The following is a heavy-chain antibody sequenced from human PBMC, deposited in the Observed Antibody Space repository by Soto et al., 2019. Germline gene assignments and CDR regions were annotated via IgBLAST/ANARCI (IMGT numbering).Heavy chain of an antibody. J-gene: IGHJ4*02. CDR3: AKFFVETGSNSGWPWSFHY. V-gene: IGHV3-23*01. CDR2: ISGSGGST. D-gene: IGHD6-25*01. CDR1: GFTFSNYA. Sequence: EVQLLESGGGLVQPGRSLRLSCAASGFTFSNYAMSWVRQAPGQGLDWVSAISGSGGSTYYADSVQGRFTISRDNSKNTLFLQMNSLRAEDAAVYYCAKFFVETGSNSGWPWSFHYWGQGTLVTVSS.